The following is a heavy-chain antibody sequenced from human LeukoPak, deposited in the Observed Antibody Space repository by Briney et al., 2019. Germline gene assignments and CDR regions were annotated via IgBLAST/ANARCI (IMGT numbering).Heavy chain of an antibody. V-gene: IGHV1-2*06. J-gene: IGHJ4*02. CDR1: GYTFTGYY. D-gene: IGHD3-3*01. Sequence: ASVKVSCKASGYTFTGYYMHWVRHAPGQGLEWMGRINPNSGGTNYAQKFQGRVTMTRDTSISTAYMELSRLRSDDTAVYYCARSREYDFWSGYYRYWGQGTLVTVSS. CDR2: INPNSGGT. CDR3: ARSREYDFWSGYYRY.